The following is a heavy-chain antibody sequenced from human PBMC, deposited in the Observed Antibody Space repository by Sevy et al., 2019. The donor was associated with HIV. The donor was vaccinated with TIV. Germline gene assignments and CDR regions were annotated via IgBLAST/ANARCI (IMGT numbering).Heavy chain of an antibody. J-gene: IGHJ4*02. CDR1: GFSFSHYA. D-gene: IGHD2-8*01. CDR2: ISYDGTCK. V-gene: IGHV3-30-3*01. Sequence: GGSLRLSCAVSGFSFSHYAFHWVRQAPGKGLEWVSLISYDGTCKYYGDSVKGRFTISRDNSKNTLYLQMNSLRGNDTAVYYCARVAVSYCTNDCYHRFDYWGPGALVTVSS. CDR3: ARVAVSYCTNDCYHRFDY.